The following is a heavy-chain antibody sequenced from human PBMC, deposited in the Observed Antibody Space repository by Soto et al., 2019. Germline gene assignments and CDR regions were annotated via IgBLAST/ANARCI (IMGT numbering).Heavy chain of an antibody. J-gene: IGHJ3*01. D-gene: IGHD3-16*01. CDR1: GYTLTSHH. CDR3: ARGGGVGLDGSAAFDL. CDR2: INPANGVA. V-gene: IGHV1-2*02. Sequence: QVHLVQSGAEVKKPGASMKVSCTASGYTLTSHHVHWVRQAPGRRLEWMGSINPANGVAQYTARFQGRVIMTRATAKSTVYMELRALTSEDTAIFYCARGGGVGLDGSAAFDLWGQWTMVTVSS.